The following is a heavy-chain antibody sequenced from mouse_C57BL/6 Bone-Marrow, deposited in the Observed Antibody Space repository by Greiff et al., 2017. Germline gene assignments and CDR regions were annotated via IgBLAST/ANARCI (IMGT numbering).Heavy chain of an antibody. D-gene: IGHD2-12*01. J-gene: IGHJ3*01. CDR3: AREGLYSGGFAY. V-gene: IGHV1-50*01. CDR1: GYTFTSYW. CDR2: IDPSDSYT. Sequence: VQLQQSGAELVKPGASVKLSCKASGYTFTSYWMQWVKQRPGQGLEWIGEIDPSDSYTNYNQKFKGKATLTVDTSSSTAYMQLSSLTSEDAAVYYCAREGLYSGGFAYWGQGTLVTVSA.